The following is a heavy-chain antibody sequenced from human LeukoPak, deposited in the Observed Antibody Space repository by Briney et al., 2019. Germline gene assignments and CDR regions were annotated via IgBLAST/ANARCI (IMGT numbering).Heavy chain of an antibody. D-gene: IGHD2-8*01. CDR2: ISSSGSTI. CDR3: ARKYCTNGVCYGLDAFDI. V-gene: IGHV3-48*03. J-gene: IGHJ3*02. Sequence: GESLRLSCAASGFTFSSYEMNWVRQAPGKGLEWVSYISSSGSTIYYADSVKGRFTISRDNAKNSLYLQMNSLRAEDTAVYYCARKYCTNGVCYGLDAFDIWGQGTMVTVSS. CDR1: GFTFSSYE.